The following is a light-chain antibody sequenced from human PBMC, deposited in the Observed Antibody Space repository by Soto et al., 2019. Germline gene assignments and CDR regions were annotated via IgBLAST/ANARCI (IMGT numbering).Light chain of an antibody. V-gene: IGLV2-14*01. Sequence: QSALTRPASVSGSPGQSITISCTGTSSDIGGYNYVSWYQQHPGKAPKLIIYDVSNRPSGVSNRFSCSKSGNTAPLTISGLQDEDEDDYYCSSYTSSSTGVFGGGTKLTVL. CDR1: SSDIGGYNY. CDR3: SSYTSSSTGV. CDR2: DVS. J-gene: IGLJ3*02.